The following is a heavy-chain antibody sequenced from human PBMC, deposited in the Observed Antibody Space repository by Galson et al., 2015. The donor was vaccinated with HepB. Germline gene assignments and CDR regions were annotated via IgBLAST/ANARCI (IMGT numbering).Heavy chain of an antibody. V-gene: IGHV6-1*01. J-gene: IGHJ4*02. CDR2: TYYRSKWYY. CDR1: GDSVSSNSAT. CDR3: ARVDSSARFYFDY. D-gene: IGHD6-19*01. Sequence: CAISGDSVSSNSATWNWIRQSPSRGLEWLGRTYYRSKWYYDYAVSVKSRITINPDTSSNQFSLQLNSVTPDDTAVYYCARVDSSARFYFDYRGQGTLVTVSS.